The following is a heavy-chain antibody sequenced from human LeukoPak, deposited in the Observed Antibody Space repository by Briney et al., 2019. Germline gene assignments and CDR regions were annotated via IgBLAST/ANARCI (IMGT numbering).Heavy chain of an antibody. CDR2: IYYSGST. CDR3: ARDKRTVYCTNGVCPTPPDY. Sequence: KPSETLSLTCTVSGGSISSSSYYWGWIRQPPGKGLEWIGSIYYSGSTYYNPSLKSRVTISVDTSKNQFSLKLSSVTAADTAVYYCARDKRTVYCTNGVCPTPPDYWGQGTLVTVSS. V-gene: IGHV4-39*07. CDR1: GGSISSSSYY. J-gene: IGHJ4*02. D-gene: IGHD2-8*01.